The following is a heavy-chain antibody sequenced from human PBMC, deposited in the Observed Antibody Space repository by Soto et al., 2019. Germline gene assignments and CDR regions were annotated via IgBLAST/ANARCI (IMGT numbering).Heavy chain of an antibody. Sequence: QVQLVQSGAEVKKPGASVKVSCKASGYTFTTYYMHWVRQAPGQGLEWVGIINPSGGTTGFAQKFQGRVTMTRDTSTSTVYMELSSLRSEDTAVYYCARDVLGGYYGMDVWGQGTTVTVSS. CDR1: GYTFTTYY. D-gene: IGHD3-16*01. J-gene: IGHJ6*02. CDR3: ARDVLGGYYGMDV. CDR2: INPSGGTT. V-gene: IGHV1-46*01.